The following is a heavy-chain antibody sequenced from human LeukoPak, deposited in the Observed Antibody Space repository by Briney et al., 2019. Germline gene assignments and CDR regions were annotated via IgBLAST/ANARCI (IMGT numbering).Heavy chain of an antibody. D-gene: IGHD6-13*01. V-gene: IGHV3-30*03. CDR3: ARAPGSSSSWSYFDF. J-gene: IGHJ4*02. CDR1: GFTFSSYS. CDR2: ISHDGSNK. Sequence: GGSLRLSCAASGFTFSSYSINWVRQAPGKGLEWVAVISHDGSNKNYADSVKGRFTIPRDNSKNTLYLQMNSLRAEDTAVYYCARAPGSSSSWSYFDFWGQGTLVTVSS.